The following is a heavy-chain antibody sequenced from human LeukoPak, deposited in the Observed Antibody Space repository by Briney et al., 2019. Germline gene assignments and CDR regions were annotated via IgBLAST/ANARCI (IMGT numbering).Heavy chain of an antibody. D-gene: IGHD6-19*01. CDR3: ARDEWGGIAVAGSQGGY. CDR1: GGSISSSSYY. J-gene: IGHJ4*02. CDR2: IYYSGST. V-gene: IGHV4-39*07. Sequence: SETLSLTCTVSGGSISSSSYYWGWIRQPPGKGLEWIGSIYYSGSTYYNPSLKSRVTISVDTSKNQFSLKLSSVTAADTAVYYCARDEWGGIAVAGSQGGYWGQGILVTVSS.